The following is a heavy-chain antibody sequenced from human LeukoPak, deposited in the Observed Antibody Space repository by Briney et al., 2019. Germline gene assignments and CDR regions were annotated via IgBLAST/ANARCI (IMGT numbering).Heavy chain of an antibody. D-gene: IGHD3-3*02. J-gene: IGHJ4*02. V-gene: IGHV3-74*01. CDR3: ARDGILGSHDC. CDR1: GFTFSSYW. Sequence: GGSLRLSCAASGFTFSSYWMPWVRQAPGKGLVWVSRINSDGSSTSYADSVRGRFTISRDNAKNTLSLQMNSLRAEDTAMYYCARDGILGSHDCWGQGTLVTVSS. CDR2: INSDGSST.